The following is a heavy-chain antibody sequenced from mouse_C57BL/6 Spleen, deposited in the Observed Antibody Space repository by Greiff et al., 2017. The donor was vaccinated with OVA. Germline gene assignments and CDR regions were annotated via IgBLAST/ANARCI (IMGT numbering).Heavy chain of an antibody. Sequence: EVQGVESGGGLVQPGGSMKLSCAASGFTFRDAWMDWVRQSPETGLAWVAEIRNKANNHATYYAESVKGRFTISRDDSKSSVYLQMNSLRAEDTGMDYCTRGLYYAMDYWGQGTSVTVSS. J-gene: IGHJ4*01. CDR3: TRGLYYAMDY. CDR2: IRNKANNHAT. V-gene: IGHV6-6*01. CDR1: GFTFRDAW.